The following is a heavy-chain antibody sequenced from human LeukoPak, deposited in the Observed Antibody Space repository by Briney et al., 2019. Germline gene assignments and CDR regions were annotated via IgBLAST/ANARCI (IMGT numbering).Heavy chain of an antibody. J-gene: IGHJ6*02. V-gene: IGHV4-39*01. CDR3: ANLGYYNYGMDV. CDR1: GGSISITTYY. Sequence: SETLSLTCTVSGGSISITTYYWVWIRQPPGKGLEWIGTIYFSGSTYYNPSLKRRVTISGDTAKNQFSLTMRSVTPADTAVYYCANLGYYNYGMDVWGQGTTVTVSS. CDR2: IYFSGST.